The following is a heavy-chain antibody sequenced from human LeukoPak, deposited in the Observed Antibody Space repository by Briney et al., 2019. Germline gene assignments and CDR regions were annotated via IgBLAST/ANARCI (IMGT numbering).Heavy chain of an antibody. CDR3: ARCSGGSYYHSDDY. CDR2: ISSSSGYI. D-gene: IGHD2-15*01. V-gene: IGHV3-21*01. J-gene: IGHJ4*02. CDR1: GFTFSTYS. Sequence: PGGSLRLSCAASGFTFSTYSMNWVRQAPGKGLEWFSSISSSSGYIYYADSVKGRFTISRDNAKHSLYLQMNSLRADDTAVYYCARCSGGSYYHSDDYWGQGTLVTVSS.